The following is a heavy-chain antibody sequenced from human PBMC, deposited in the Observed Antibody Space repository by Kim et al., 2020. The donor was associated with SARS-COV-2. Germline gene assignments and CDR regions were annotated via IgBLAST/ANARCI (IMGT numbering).Heavy chain of an antibody. CDR3: AKAISVVPAADNEGSLIWGDFDY. Sequence: GGSLRLSCAASGFTFGDYAMHWVRQAPGKGLEWVSGISWNSGSIGYADSVKGRFTISRDNAKNSLYLQMNSLRAEDTALYYCAKAISVVPAADNEGSLIWGDFDYWGQGTLVTVSS. CDR2: ISWNSGSI. D-gene: IGHD2-2*01. J-gene: IGHJ4*02. CDR1: GFTFGDYA. V-gene: IGHV3-9*01.